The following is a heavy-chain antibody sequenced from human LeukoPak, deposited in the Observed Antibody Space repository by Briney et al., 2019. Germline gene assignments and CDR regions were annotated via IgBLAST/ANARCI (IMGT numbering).Heavy chain of an antibody. CDR2: INHSGST. CDR3: ARLRVIFWGFDI. CDR1: GGSISSSSYY. Sequence: NPSETLSLTCTVSGGSISSSSYYWGWIRQPPGKGLEWIGEINHSGSTNYNPSLKSRVTISVDTSKNQFSLKLSSVTAADTAVYYCARLRVIFWGFDIWGQGTMVTVSS. J-gene: IGHJ3*02. D-gene: IGHD3-16*01. V-gene: IGHV4-39*07.